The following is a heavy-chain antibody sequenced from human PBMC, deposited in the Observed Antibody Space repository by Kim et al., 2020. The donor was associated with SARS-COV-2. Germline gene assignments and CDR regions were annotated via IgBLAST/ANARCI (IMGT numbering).Heavy chain of an antibody. CDR3: ARGYNYDPFDY. D-gene: IGHD5-18*01. Sequence: SETLSLTCTVSGGSISSYYWSWIRQPPGKGLEWIGYIYSSGSTNYNPPLKSRVTISLHTSNNQFSLKLSSVTAADTAVYYCARGYNYDPFDYWGQGTLVTVSP. CDR1: GGSISSYY. V-gene: IGHV4-59*13. CDR2: IYSSGST. J-gene: IGHJ4*02.